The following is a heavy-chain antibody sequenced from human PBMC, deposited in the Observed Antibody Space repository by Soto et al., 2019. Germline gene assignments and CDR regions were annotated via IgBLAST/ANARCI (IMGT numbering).Heavy chain of an antibody. CDR3: ARARGADRPNWFDH. CDR2: IFRNGAT. J-gene: IGHJ5*02. D-gene: IGHD3-10*01. CDR1: GYSISGGYH. V-gene: IGHV4-38-2*02. Sequence: XETLSLTCCVSGYSISGGYHWVWIRQPPVKGLEWIASIFRNGATHYSPSLKSRATISVDTPRNQFSLKLTSVTAADTATYYCARARGADRPNWFDHWGQGTPVTVSS.